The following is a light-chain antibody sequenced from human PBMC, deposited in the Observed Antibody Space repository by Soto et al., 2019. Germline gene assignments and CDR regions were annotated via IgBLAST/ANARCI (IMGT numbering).Light chain of an antibody. Sequence: DIQMTQSPSALSASVGDRVTITCRASQSISTWLAWYQQKPGKAPKLLIYKASSLESGVPSRFSGSGSGTEFTRTISSLQPDDFATYYCQQYNNYPMYTFGQGTRLEFK. J-gene: IGKJ2*01. CDR1: QSISTW. CDR3: QQYNNYPMYT. CDR2: KAS. V-gene: IGKV1-5*03.